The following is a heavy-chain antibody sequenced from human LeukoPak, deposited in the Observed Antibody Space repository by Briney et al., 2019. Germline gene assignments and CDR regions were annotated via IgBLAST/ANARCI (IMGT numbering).Heavy chain of an antibody. V-gene: IGHV3-23*01. J-gene: IGHJ4*02. D-gene: IGHD3-3*01. CDR1: GLTFRSSA. CDR3: AKVAAWRYFDS. Sequence: GGSLRLSCAASGLTFRSSAMSWVRLAPGKGLGWVSSIDGSGQSTYYADSVKGRFTISRDNSKNTLYLQLTSLRVDDTAIYYCAKVAAWRYFDSWGQGTLVTVSS. CDR2: IDGSGQST.